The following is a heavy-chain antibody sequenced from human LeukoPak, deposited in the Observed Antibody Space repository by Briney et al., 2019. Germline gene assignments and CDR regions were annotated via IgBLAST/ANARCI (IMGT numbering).Heavy chain of an antibody. CDR2: ISYDGSNK. CDR1: GFHFRFYS. V-gene: IGHV3-30*03. Sequence: GGSLRLSCAASGFHFRFYSFNWVRQAPGKGLEWVAVISYDGSNKYYADSVKGRFTISRDNSKNTLYLQMNSLRAEDTAVYYCARDSGMRGTSNYYDSSGPLGYWGQGTLVTVSS. D-gene: IGHD3-22*01. CDR3: ARDSGMRGTSNYYDSSGPLGY. J-gene: IGHJ4*02.